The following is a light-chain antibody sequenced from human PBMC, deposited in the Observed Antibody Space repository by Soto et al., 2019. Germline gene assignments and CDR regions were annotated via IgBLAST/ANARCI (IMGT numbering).Light chain of an antibody. V-gene: IGLV2-11*01. CDR2: DVS. CDR1: SNY. J-gene: IGLJ1*01. Sequence: QSARTQPRSVSGSPGQSVTISCTGTSNYVSWYQQDPGKAPKLIIDDVSKRPSGVPDRFSGSKSGNTASLTISGLQAEDEADYFCCSFAGSYTSYVFGTGTKV. CDR3: CSFAGSYTSYV.